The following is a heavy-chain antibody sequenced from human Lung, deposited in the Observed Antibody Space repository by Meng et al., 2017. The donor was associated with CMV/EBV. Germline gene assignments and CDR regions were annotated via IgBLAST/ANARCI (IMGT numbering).Heavy chain of an antibody. J-gene: IGHJ4*02. V-gene: IGHV3-30*02. CDR1: FSSYG. CDR2: IRYDGSNK. CDR3: AKELEYCSGGSCYSDGLGY. Sequence: FSSYGMHWVRQAPGKGLEWVAFIRYDGSNKYYADSVKGRFTISRDNSKNTLYLQMNSLRAEDTAVYYCAKELEYCSGGSCYSDGLGYWGQGTLVTVSS. D-gene: IGHD2-15*01.